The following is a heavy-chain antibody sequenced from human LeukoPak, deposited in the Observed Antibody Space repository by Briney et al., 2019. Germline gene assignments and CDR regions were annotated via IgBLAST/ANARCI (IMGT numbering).Heavy chain of an antibody. CDR1: GGSISSYY. J-gene: IGHJ6*03. D-gene: IGHD6-13*01. CDR2: IYYSGST. Sequence: SETLSLTCTVSGGSISSYYWSWIRQPPGKGLEWIGYIYYSGSTNYSPSLKSRVTISVDTSKNQFSLKLSSVTAADTAVYYCAREVRERIAAAGTSYYYYYMDVWGKGTTVTVSS. CDR3: AREVRERIAAAGTSYYYYYMDV. V-gene: IGHV4-59*01.